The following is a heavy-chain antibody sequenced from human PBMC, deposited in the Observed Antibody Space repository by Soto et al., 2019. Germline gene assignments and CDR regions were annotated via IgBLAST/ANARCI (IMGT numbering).Heavy chain of an antibody. V-gene: IGHV3-15*01. J-gene: IGHJ4*02. CDR2: IKSKTDGGTT. Sequence: GGSLRLSCAASGFTFSNAWMSWVRPAPGKGLEWVGRIKSKTDGGTTDYAAPVKGRFTISRDDSKNTLYRQMNSLKTEDKAVYYCTSDYHITIFGVVSEPDIFDYWGQGTLVTVSS. CDR3: TSDYHITIFGVVSEPDIFDY. CDR1: GFTFSNAW. D-gene: IGHD3-3*01.